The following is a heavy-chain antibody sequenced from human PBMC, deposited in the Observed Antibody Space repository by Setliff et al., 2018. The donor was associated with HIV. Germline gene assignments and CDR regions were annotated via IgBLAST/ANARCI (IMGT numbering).Heavy chain of an antibody. Sequence: GESLKISCKGSGYTFASHWIGWVRQMPGKGLEWMGIIYPGDSDSRYSPSFQGQVTISADKSISTAYLQWSSLKASDTAMYCCAMPYYYGSGNSFDIWGHGTMVTVSS. V-gene: IGHV5-51*01. CDR3: AMPYYYGSGNSFDI. CDR1: GYTFASHW. D-gene: IGHD3-10*01. CDR2: IYPGDSDS. J-gene: IGHJ3*02.